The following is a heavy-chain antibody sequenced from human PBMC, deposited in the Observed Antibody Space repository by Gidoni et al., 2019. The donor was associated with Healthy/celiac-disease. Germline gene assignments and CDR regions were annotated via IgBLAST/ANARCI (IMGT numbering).Heavy chain of an antibody. CDR2: ISSSSSYI. CDR3: ARDWGTTINERSSYYYGSVDY. Sequence: EVQLVESGGGLVKPGGSLRLSCAASGFTFSSYSMNWVRQAPGKGLEWVSSISSSSSYIYYADSVKGRFTISRDNAKNSLYLQMNSLRAEDTAVYYCARDWGTTINERSSYYYGSVDYWGQGTLVTVSS. V-gene: IGHV3-21*01. CDR1: GFTFSSYS. J-gene: IGHJ4*02. D-gene: IGHD3-10*01.